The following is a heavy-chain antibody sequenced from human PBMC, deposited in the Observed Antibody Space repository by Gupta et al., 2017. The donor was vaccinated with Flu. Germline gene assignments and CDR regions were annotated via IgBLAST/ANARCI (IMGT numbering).Heavy chain of an antibody. D-gene: IGHD3-3*01. CDR3: AREKAGGFECHNWIDT. CDR1: GDY. Sequence: GDYWTWIRQSPGKGLEWMGYIDYSGTTHHNPSLKGRLTISGDTSKKQFSLNLRSVTAAETAVYYGAREKAGGFECHNWIDTWGRGILVTVSS. CDR2: IDYSGTT. V-gene: IGHV4-31*02. J-gene: IGHJ5*02.